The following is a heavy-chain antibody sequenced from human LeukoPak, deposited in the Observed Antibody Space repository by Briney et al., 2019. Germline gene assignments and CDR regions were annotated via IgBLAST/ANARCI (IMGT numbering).Heavy chain of an antibody. CDR2: IYHSGST. D-gene: IGHD4-23*01. V-gene: IGHV4-38-2*02. Sequence: SETLSLTCTVSGYSISSVYYGGWIRQPPGKGLEWIGSIYHSGSTYYNPSLKSPVTISVDTSKNQFSLKLSSVTAADTAVYYCAREGTVVEELGFDPWGQGTLVTVSS. CDR3: AREGTVVEELGFDP. J-gene: IGHJ5*02. CDR1: GYSISSVYY.